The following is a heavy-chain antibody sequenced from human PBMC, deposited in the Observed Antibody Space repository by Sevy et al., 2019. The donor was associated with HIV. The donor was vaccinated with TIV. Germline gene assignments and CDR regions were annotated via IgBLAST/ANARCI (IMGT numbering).Heavy chain of an antibody. V-gene: IGHV3-30-3*01. J-gene: IGHJ4*02. CDR3: ARDNFLHVWSGYYDS. CDR1: GFTFSNYA. Sequence: GGSLRLSCAASGFTFSNYAIHWVRQAPGKGLEWVAVLSYDGSNKDYADSVKGRFTISRDNFNNTLYLHMNGLKIEDKAVYYCARDNFLHVWSGYYDSWGPGTLVTVSS. CDR2: LSYDGSNK. D-gene: IGHD3-3*02.